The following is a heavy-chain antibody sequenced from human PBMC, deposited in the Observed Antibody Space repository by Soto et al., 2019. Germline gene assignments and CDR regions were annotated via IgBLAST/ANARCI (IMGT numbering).Heavy chain of an antibody. CDR3: ARTRGYFSHFDC. CDR2: INAGNGNT. Sequence: GASVKVSCTASGYTFTSYAMHWVRQAPGQRLEWMGWINAGNGNTKYSQKFQGRVAITRDTSANTAYMDLSSLRSEDTAAYYCARTRGYFSHFDCWGQGTLVTVSS. D-gene: IGHD3-3*01. V-gene: IGHV1-3*01. J-gene: IGHJ4*02. CDR1: GYTFTSYA.